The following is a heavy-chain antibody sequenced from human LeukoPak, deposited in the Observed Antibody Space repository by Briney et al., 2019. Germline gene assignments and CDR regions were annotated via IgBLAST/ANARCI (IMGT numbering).Heavy chain of an antibody. CDR2: INPSGGST. CDR3: ARGHHYYDSSGYYKLAPYYFDY. J-gene: IGHJ4*02. V-gene: IGHV1-46*01. Sequence: ASVKVSCKASGYTFTSYYMHWVRQAPGQGLEWMGIINPSGGSTSYAQKFQGRVTMTRDMSTSTVYMELSSLRSEDTAVYYCARGHHYYDSSGYYKLAPYYFDYWGQGTLVTVSS. CDR1: GYTFTSYY. D-gene: IGHD3-22*01.